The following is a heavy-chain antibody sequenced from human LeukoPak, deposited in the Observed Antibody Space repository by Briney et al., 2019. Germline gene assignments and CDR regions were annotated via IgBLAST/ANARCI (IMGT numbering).Heavy chain of an antibody. J-gene: IGHJ5*02. V-gene: IGHV5-51*01. Sequence: GEPLKISCKGSGYSFTSYWIGWVRQMPGKGLEWMGIIYPGDSDTRYSPSFQGQVTISADKSISTAYLQWSSLKASDTAMYYCARFHLYYDFWSGYSDQGWFDPWGQGTLVTVSS. CDR1: GYSFTSYW. D-gene: IGHD3-3*01. CDR2: IYPGDSDT. CDR3: ARFHLYYDFWSGYSDQGWFDP.